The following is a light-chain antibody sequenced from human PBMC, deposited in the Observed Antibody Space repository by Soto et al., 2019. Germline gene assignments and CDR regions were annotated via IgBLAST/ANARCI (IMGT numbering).Light chain of an antibody. J-gene: IGLJ2*01. Sequence: QSALTQPASVSGSPGQSITISCTGTSSDIGRYSYVSWYQQHPGKAPKLIIYEVSNRPSGVSNRFSGSKSGNTASLTISGLQAEDEADYYCSSYTSSSTVVFGGGTKLTVL. CDR2: EVS. CDR1: SSDIGRYSY. V-gene: IGLV2-14*01. CDR3: SSYTSSSTVV.